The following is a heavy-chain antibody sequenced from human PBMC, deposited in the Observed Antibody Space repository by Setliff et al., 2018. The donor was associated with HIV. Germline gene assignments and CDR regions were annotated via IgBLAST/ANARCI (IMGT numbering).Heavy chain of an antibody. CDR1: GYTFIDYY. Sequence: ASVKVSCKASGYTFIDYYIHWVRQAPGQGLEWMGWINPKTGGTSFAKKFQDRVTMSRDTSISTAYMQLSSLRSDDTAMYYCGRATEYYDTSGYPRRTLVDDWGQRALVTVSS. D-gene: IGHD3-22*01. CDR2: INPKTGGT. CDR3: GRATEYYDTSGYPRRTLVDD. V-gene: IGHV1-2*02. J-gene: IGHJ4*02.